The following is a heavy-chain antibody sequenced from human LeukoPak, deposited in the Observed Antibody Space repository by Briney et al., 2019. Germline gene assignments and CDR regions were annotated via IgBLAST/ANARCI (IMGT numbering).Heavy chain of an antibody. D-gene: IGHD4-17*01. J-gene: IGHJ4*02. V-gene: IGHV1-8*01. Sequence: GASVKVSCKASGDIFTSYDINWVRQATGQGLEWMGWMNLKSGNTGYTQKFQGRVTMTRDTSISTAYMELSSLRSEDTAMYYCARVNGDIDYWGQGTLVTVSS. CDR3: ARVNGDIDY. CDR1: GDIFTSYD. CDR2: MNLKSGNT.